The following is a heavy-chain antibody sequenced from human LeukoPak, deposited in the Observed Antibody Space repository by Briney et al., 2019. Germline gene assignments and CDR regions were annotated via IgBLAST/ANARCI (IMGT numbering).Heavy chain of an antibody. CDR3: ARRSVLLQFGGDAFDI. Sequence: PGRSLRLSCAASGFTFSSYAMHWVRQAPGKGLEWVAVISYDGSNKYYADSVKGQFTISRDNSKNTLYLQMNSLRAEDTAVYYCARRSVLLQFGGDAFDIWGQGTMVTVSS. V-gene: IGHV3-30-3*01. CDR2: ISYDGSNK. D-gene: IGHD3-10*01. J-gene: IGHJ3*02. CDR1: GFTFSSYA.